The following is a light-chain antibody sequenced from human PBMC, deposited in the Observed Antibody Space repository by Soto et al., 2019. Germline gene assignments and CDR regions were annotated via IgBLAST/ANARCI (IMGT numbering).Light chain of an antibody. CDR3: QQYGSSPLT. CDR1: QSVSSSH. J-gene: IGKJ4*01. CDR2: GAS. V-gene: IGKV3-20*01. Sequence: EIVLTQSPGTLSLSPGERATHSCRASQSVSSSHLAWYQQKPGQAPKLLIYGASSRATGIPDRFSGSGSGTDFTLTISRLEPEDFAVYYCQQYGSSPLTFGGGTKVEIK.